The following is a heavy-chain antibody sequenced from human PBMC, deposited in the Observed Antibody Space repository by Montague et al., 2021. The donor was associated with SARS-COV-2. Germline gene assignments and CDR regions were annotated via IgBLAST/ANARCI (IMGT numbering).Heavy chain of an antibody. V-gene: IGHV4-39*01. J-gene: IGHJ3*01. Sequence: SETLSLTCTVSGVSIISRSYDWHSVHQQPQHGLVCIVSMDYVGNPFYNPPLRSRVAISLDTSKSQLSLRLRSVTTTDTAVFYCVRGRRGTVFPFSPGAFDFGGQGTTVTVSS. CDR2: MDYVGNP. CDR3: VRGRRGTVFPFSPGAFDF. D-gene: IGHD1-7*01. CDR1: GVSIISRSYD.